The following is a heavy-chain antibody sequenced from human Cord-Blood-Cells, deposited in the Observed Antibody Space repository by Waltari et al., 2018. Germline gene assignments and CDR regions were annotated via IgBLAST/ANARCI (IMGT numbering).Heavy chain of an antibody. CDR2: IYKSGST. D-gene: IGHD6-6*01. CDR1: GGPIRSGGYY. J-gene: IGHJ4*02. Sequence: LQLQESGPGLVKPSQTLSLTCPVSGGPIRSGGYYWSCIRQHPGKGREWIEYIYKSGSTYYNPSLKSRVTISVDTSKNQFALKLSSVTAADTAVYYCARGDDNSSSFDYWGQGTLVTVSS. CDR3: ARGDDNSSSFDY. V-gene: IGHV4-31*03.